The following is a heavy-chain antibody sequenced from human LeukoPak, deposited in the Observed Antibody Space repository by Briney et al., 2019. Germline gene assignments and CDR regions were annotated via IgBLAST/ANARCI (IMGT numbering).Heavy chain of an antibody. CDR3: AKDNGSGLDY. D-gene: IGHD6-19*01. CDR1: GFAFSSHG. Sequence: PGRSLRLSCAASGFAFSSHGMHWVRQAPGKGLEWVAVIWYDGSNKYYADSVKGRFTISRDNSKNTLYLQMNSLRAEDTAVYYCAKDNGSGLDYWGQGTLVTVSS. CDR2: IWYDGSNK. J-gene: IGHJ4*02. V-gene: IGHV3-33*06.